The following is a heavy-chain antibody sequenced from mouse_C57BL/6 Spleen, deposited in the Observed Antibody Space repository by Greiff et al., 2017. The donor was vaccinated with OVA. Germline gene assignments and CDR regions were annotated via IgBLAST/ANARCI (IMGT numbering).Heavy chain of an antibody. V-gene: IGHV1-53*01. D-gene: IGHD2-1*01. CDR1: GFTFTSYW. CDR2: INPSNGGT. Sequence: QVQLQQPGTELVKPGASVKLSCKASGFTFTSYWMHWVKQRPGQGLEWIGYINPSNGGTYYTEKFKSKATLTVDKTSSTAYMQLSSLTSEEYAVYYCARNGNYDYYDYWGKGTTLTVSS. CDR3: ARNGNYDYYDY. J-gene: IGHJ2*01.